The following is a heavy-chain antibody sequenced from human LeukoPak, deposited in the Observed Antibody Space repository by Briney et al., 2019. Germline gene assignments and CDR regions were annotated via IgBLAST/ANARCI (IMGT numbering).Heavy chain of an antibody. CDR2: FDPEDGET. CDR1: GYTLTELS. J-gene: IGHJ4*02. D-gene: IGHD3-22*01. Sequence: ASVKVSCKVSGYTLTELSMRWVRQAPGKGLGWMGGFDPEDGETIYAQKFQGRVTITADESTSTAYMELSSLRSEDTAVYYCARAAAGTYDSSGYWVYWGQGTLVTVSS. V-gene: IGHV1-24*01. CDR3: ARAAAGTYDSSGYWVY.